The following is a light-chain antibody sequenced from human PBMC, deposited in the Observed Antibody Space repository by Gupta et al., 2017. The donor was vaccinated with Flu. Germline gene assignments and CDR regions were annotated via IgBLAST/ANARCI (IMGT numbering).Light chain of an antibody. J-gene: IGLJ2*01. CDR2: ENN. V-gene: IGLV3-9*01. CDR1: ISANRN. Sequence: LGKTTTIAGGGKISANRNVPWYQQKAGEAPLLIIYENNKRPSGIPERFSGSKSENTAALTIKGDQAEDEADYYCHAWESSNALVFGGGTKVTVL. CDR3: HAWESSNALV.